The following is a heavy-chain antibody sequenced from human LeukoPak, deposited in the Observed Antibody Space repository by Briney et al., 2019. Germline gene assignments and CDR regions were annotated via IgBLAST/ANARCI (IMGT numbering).Heavy chain of an antibody. Sequence: PSETLSLTCAVYGGSFSGYYWSWIRQPPGKGLEWIGYIYYSGSTYYNPSLKSRVTISVDTSKNQFSLKLSSVTAADTAVYYCARGSVMITFGGVIAPFDYWGQGTLVTVSS. CDR2: IYYSGST. V-gene: IGHV4-30-4*08. D-gene: IGHD3-16*02. J-gene: IGHJ4*02. CDR3: ARGSVMITFGGVIAPFDY. CDR1: GGSFSGYY.